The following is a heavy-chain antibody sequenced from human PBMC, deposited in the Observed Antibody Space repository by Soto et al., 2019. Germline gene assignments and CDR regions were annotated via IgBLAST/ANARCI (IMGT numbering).Heavy chain of an antibody. CDR1: GYTFTRYY. V-gene: IGHV1-46*03. J-gene: IGHJ5*02. CDR3: ISGHGVGESSTVWFDP. CDR2: VNPTTGNT. D-gene: IGHD1-26*01. Sequence: QVQLVQSGAEVKTPGASVKVSCKAFGYTFTRYYIHWARQAPGQGLEWMGVVNPTTGNTVSAQKLPGRVTMTSATAINTVYRELHSLRSDDTAVYYCISGHGVGESSTVWFDPWAQGTLVTVSS.